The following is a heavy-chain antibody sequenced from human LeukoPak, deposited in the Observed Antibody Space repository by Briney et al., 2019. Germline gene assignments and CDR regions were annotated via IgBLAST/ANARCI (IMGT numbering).Heavy chain of an antibody. D-gene: IGHD3/OR15-3a*01. CDR2: IRDSGEA. Sequence: TGGSLRLSCAVSGFRVSDYYTSWVRQAPGKGLEWVGLIRDSGEAFYADFARGRFAISRDESENTLYLQMNSLRVEDTAVYFCARDRAANQDWVEFDPWGQGTPVIVSS. CDR3: ARDRAANQDWVEFDP. V-gene: IGHV3-66*03. CDR1: GFRVSDYY. J-gene: IGHJ5*02.